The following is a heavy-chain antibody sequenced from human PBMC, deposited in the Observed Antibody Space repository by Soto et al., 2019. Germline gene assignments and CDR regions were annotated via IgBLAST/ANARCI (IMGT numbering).Heavy chain of an antibody. CDR3: ARIKTDGYSYGYYDP. CDR1: GYTFTSYD. V-gene: IGHV1-8*01. CDR2: MNPNSGNT. Sequence: ASVKVSCKASGYTFTSYDINWVRQATGQGLGWMGWMNPNSGNTGYAQKFQGRVTMTRNTSISTAYMELSSLRSGDTAVYYCARIKTDGYSYGYYDPWGQGTLVTVSS. D-gene: IGHD5-18*01. J-gene: IGHJ5*02.